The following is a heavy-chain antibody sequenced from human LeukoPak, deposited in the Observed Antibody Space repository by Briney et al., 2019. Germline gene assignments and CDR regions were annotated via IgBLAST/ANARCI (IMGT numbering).Heavy chain of an antibody. CDR2: ISWDGGIT. D-gene: IGHD3-22*01. Sequence: PGGSLRLSCAASGFTFHHYSMHWVRQPPGKGLEWVSLISWDGGITYYADSVRGRFTISRDNSKNSLSLEMNSLRTEDTALYYCAKDISSSGYLDYWGQGTLVTVSS. CDR1: GFTFHHYS. CDR3: AKDISSSGYLDY. V-gene: IGHV3-43*01. J-gene: IGHJ4*02.